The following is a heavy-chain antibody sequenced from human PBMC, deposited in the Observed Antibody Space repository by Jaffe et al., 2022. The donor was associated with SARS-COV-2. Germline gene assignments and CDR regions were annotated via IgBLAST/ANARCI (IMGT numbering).Heavy chain of an antibody. CDR3: ARQTSLGFVPLRYYYYMDV. V-gene: IGHV4-34*01. Sequence: QVQLQQWGAGLLKPSETLSLTCAVYGGSFSGYYWSWIRQPPGKGLEWIGEINHSGSTNYNPSLKSRVTISVDTSKNQFSLKLSSVTAADTAVYYCARQTSLGFVPLRYYYYMDVWGKGTTVTVSS. J-gene: IGHJ6*03. CDR2: INHSGST. D-gene: IGHD3-16*01. CDR1: GGSFSGYY.